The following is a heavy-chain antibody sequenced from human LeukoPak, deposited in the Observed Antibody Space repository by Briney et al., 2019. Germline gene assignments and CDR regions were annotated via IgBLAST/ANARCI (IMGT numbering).Heavy chain of an antibody. CDR3: ARGGLLGSFDP. CDR2: ISYDGSNK. Sequence: GGSLRLSCAASGFTFSSYGMHWVRQAPGKGLEWVAVISYDGSNKYYAESVKGRFTISRDNSKNTLYLQMNSLRDEDTAVYYCARGGLLGSFDPWGQGTQVTVSS. D-gene: IGHD3-3*02. J-gene: IGHJ5*02. CDR1: GFTFSSYG. V-gene: IGHV3-30*03.